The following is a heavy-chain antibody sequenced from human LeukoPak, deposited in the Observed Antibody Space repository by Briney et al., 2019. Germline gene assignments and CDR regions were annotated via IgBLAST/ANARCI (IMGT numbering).Heavy chain of an antibody. D-gene: IGHD2-21*02. CDR3: ARDKGWMTAIPSSDYYYGMDV. J-gene: IGHJ6*02. CDR1: GGSVSSYY. Sequence: SETLSLTCTVSGGSVSSYYWSWIRQPPGKGLEWIGYIYYSGSTSYNPSLKSRVTISVDTSKNQLSLKLSSVTAADTAVYYCARDKGWMTAIPSSDYYYGMDVWGQGTTVTVSS. V-gene: IGHV4-59*02. CDR2: IYYSGST.